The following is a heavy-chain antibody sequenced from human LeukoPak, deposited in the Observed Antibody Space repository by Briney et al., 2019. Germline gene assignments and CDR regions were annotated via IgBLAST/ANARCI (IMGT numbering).Heavy chain of an antibody. Sequence: SETLSLTCTVSGGSIGSSYYYWGWIRQPPGRGLDWIGTNYYAGGTYYNPSLKSRVTISVDTSKNQFSLRLSSVTAADTAVYYCARGFGESEYYYYGMDVWGQGTTVTVSS. CDR3: ARGFGESEYYYYGMDV. CDR1: GGSIGSSYYY. V-gene: IGHV4-39*01. D-gene: IGHD3-10*01. J-gene: IGHJ6*02. CDR2: NYYAGGT.